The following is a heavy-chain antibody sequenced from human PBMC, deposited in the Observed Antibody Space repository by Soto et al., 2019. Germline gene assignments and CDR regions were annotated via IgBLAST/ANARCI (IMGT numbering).Heavy chain of an antibody. CDR2: IYTSGST. V-gene: IGHV4-4*07. Sequence: SETLSLTCTVSGGSISSYYWSWIRQPAGKGLEWIGRIYTSGSTNYNPSLKSRVTMSVDTSTNQSSLKLSSVTAADTAVYYCASSSTRGAAGEIDYWGQGTLVTVSS. D-gene: IGHD6-13*01. CDR3: ASSSTRGAAGEIDY. J-gene: IGHJ4*02. CDR1: GGSISSYY.